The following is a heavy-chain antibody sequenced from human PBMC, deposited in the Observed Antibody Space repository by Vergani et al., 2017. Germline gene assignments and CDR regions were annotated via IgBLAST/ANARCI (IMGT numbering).Heavy chain of an antibody. CDR1: GYSISSGYY. CDR2: IYHSGST. CDR3: ARTQTDSSGWYRDY. J-gene: IGHJ4*02. D-gene: IGHD6-19*01. V-gene: IGHV4-38-2*01. Sequence: QVQLQESGPGLAKPSETLSLTCAVSGYSISSGYYWGWIRQPPGKGLEWIGSIYHSGSTYYNPSLKSRVTISVDTSKNQFSLKLSSVTAADTAVYYCARTQTDSSGWYRDYWGQGTLVTVSS.